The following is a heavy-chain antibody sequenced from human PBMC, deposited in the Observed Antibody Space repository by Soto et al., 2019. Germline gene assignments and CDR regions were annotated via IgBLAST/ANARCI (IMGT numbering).Heavy chain of an antibody. CDR3: AKDSYYDSSGYYY. Sequence: PGGSLRLSCAASGFTFSSYAMSWVRQAPGKGLEWVSAISGSGGSAYYADSVKGRFTISRDNSKNTLYLQMNSLRAEDTAVYYCAKDSYYDSSGYYYWGQGTLVTVSS. J-gene: IGHJ4*02. V-gene: IGHV3-23*01. D-gene: IGHD3-22*01. CDR2: ISGSGGSA. CDR1: GFTFSSYA.